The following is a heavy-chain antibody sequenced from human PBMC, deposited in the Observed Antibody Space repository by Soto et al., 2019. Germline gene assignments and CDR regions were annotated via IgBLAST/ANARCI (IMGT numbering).Heavy chain of an antibody. CDR3: ARSGPLYGMDV. Sequence: SETLSLTCIVSGDSISSSSFFWGWIRQPPGKRLEWIGTIYYTGSTSYNPSLKSRVTISVDTSKNQFSLKLSSVTAADTAVYYCARSGPLYGMDVWGQGTTVTVSS. D-gene: IGHD1-26*01. J-gene: IGHJ6*02. CDR1: GDSISSSSFF. V-gene: IGHV4-39*01. CDR2: IYYTGST.